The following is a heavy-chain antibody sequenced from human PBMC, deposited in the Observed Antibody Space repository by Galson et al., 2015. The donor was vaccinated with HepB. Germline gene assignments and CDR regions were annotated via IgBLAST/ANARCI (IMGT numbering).Heavy chain of an antibody. J-gene: IGHJ6*02. CDR1: GFTFSSYG. Sequence: SLRLSCAASGFTFSSYGMHWVRQAPGKGLEWVAVISYDGSNKYYADSVKGRFTISRDNSKNTLYLQMNSLRAEDTAVYYCAKAGVVPAAIRGMGNYYYYYGMDVWGQGTTVTVSS. CDR2: ISYDGSNK. D-gene: IGHD2-2*02. CDR3: AKAGVVPAAIRGMGNYYYYYGMDV. V-gene: IGHV3-30*18.